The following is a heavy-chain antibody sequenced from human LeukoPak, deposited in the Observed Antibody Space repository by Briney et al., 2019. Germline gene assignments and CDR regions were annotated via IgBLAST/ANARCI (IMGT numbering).Heavy chain of an antibody. CDR1: GGSVSRGGYY. CDR2: IYYSGST. V-gene: IGHV4-31*03. D-gene: IGHD5-24*01. J-gene: IGHJ3*02. CDR3: ARDQLVTKGAFDI. Sequence: KPSETLSLTCTVSGGSVSRGGYYWSWIRQLPGKGLEWIGYIYYSGSTYYSPSLKSRITISVDTSQNQFSLKLSSVTAADTAIYYCARDQLVTKGAFDIWGQGTMVTVSS.